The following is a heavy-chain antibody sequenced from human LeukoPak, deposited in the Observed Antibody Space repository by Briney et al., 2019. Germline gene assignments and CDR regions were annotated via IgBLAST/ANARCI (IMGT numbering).Heavy chain of an antibody. J-gene: IGHJ6*02. V-gene: IGHV3-30*19. Sequence: QSGGSLRLSCEASGFYFSSYGLHWVRQAPGKGLEWVAVISYDGSNKYYADSVKGRFTISRDNSKNTLYLQMNSLRAEDTAVYYCASGYSSYHQGVFGYYGMDVWGQGTTVTVSS. CDR1: GFYFSSYG. D-gene: IGHD6-6*01. CDR2: ISYDGSNK. CDR3: ASGYSSYHQGVFGYYGMDV.